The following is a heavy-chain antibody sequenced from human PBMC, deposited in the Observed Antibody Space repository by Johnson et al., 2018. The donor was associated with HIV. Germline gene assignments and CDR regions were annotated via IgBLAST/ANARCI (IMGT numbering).Heavy chain of an antibody. Sequence: VQLVESGGGVVQPGRSLRLSCAASGFTFSSYAMHWVRQAPGKGLEWVAVISYDGSNKYYADSVKGRFTISRDNSKNTLYLQMNSLRAEDTAVYYCAKGGSYSDEWAFDIWGQGTMVTVSS. CDR1: GFTFSSYA. CDR3: AKGGSYSDEWAFDI. CDR2: ISYDGSNK. D-gene: IGHD1-26*01. V-gene: IGHV3-30*04. J-gene: IGHJ3*02.